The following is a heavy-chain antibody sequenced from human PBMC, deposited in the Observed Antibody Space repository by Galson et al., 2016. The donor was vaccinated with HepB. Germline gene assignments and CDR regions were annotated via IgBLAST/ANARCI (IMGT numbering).Heavy chain of an antibody. CDR2: IGSRGDDT. D-gene: IGHD2-2*01. J-gene: IGHJ4*02. V-gene: IGHV3-23*01. CDR1: GFTCSSHP. Sequence: SLRLSCAGSGFTCSSHPMYWVRQAPGTGLEWVSSIGSRGDDTYYADSVQGRFTVSSDNLKNTLYLKMNSLRADDTAVYYCAKRVSSSKYFDYWAQGTLVTVSS. CDR3: AKRVSSSKYFDY.